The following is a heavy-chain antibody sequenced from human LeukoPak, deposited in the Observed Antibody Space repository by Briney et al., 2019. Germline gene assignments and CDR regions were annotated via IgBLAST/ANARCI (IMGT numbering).Heavy chain of an antibody. CDR3: AKREGHIVVVDSAFDI. CDR1: GFTFSSYA. Sequence: GGSLRLSCAAPGFTFSSYAMHWVRQAPGKGLEWVAVISYDGSNKYYADSVKGRFTISRDNSKNTLYLQMNSLRAEDTAVYYCAKREGHIVVVDSAFDIWGQGTMVTVSS. V-gene: IGHV3-30-3*02. CDR2: ISYDGSNK. J-gene: IGHJ3*02. D-gene: IGHD2-21*01.